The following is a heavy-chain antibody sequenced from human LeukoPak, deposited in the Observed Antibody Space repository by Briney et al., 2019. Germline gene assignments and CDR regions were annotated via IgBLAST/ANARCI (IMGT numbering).Heavy chain of an antibody. CDR3: ARDHTGAFDP. CDR1: GFTFSTYS. J-gene: IGHJ5*02. V-gene: IGHV3-21*06. CDR2: ISSNSRYI. Sequence: GGSLRLSCAASGFTFSTYSMNWVRQAPGKGLEWVSSISSNSRYIYYADSMRGRFTISRDNAKNSLYLQMNSLKPEDTAVYYCARDHTGAFDPWGQGTLVTVSS. D-gene: IGHD4-17*01.